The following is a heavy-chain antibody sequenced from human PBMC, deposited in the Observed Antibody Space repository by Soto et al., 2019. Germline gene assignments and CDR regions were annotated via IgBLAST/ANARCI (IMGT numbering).Heavy chain of an antibody. CDR1: GGSISSGGYY. D-gene: IGHD6-6*01. CDR2: IYYSGST. V-gene: IGHV4-31*03. CDR3: ARPSFYSSSSHYMDV. Sequence: QVQLQESGPGLVKPSQTLSLTCTVSGGSISSGGYYWSWIRQHPGKGLEWIGYIYYSGSTYYNPSLKSRVTISVDTYKNQFSLKLCSVTAADTAVYYCARPSFYSSSSHYMDVWGKGTTVTVSS. J-gene: IGHJ6*03.